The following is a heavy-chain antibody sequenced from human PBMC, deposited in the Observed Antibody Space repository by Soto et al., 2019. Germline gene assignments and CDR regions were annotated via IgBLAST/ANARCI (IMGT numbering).Heavy chain of an antibody. Sequence: EVQLLESGGGLVPPGGSLRLSCAASGFTFSSYTMNWVRQAPGKGLEWVSAITSSGGTTYYADSVKGRFTVSRDNSENTLYLQMNSLRAEDTAEYYCAKDRGGRAIFGVVIIDGMDFWGQGTTVTVSS. J-gene: IGHJ6*02. CDR2: ITSSGGTT. D-gene: IGHD3-3*01. CDR1: GFTFSSYT. CDR3: AKDRGGRAIFGVVIIDGMDF. V-gene: IGHV3-23*01.